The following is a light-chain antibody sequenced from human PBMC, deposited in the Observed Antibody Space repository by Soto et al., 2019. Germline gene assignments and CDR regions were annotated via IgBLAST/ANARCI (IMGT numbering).Light chain of an antibody. Sequence: QSALTQPASVSGSPGQSIAVSCTVTRSDVGAYNYVSWYQQHPGKAPKLMISEVTNRPSGVSDRFSGSKSGNTASLTLSGLQAEDEADYYCSSFTSRFTFVFGTGTKV. CDR2: EVT. CDR3: SSFTSRFTFV. J-gene: IGLJ1*01. V-gene: IGLV2-14*01. CDR1: RSDVGAYNY.